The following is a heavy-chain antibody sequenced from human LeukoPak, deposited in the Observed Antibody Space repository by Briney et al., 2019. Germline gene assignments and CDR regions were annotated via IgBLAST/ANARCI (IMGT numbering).Heavy chain of an antibody. CDR2: ISSSSSSI. J-gene: IGHJ4*02. Sequence: GGSLRLSCAAPGFTFSDYYMSWIRQAPGKGLEWVSSISSSSSSIYYADSVKGRFTISRDNTKKSLYLQMNSLRAEDTAVYYCAREGATAGSGYYFDYWGQGSLVTVSS. CDR1: GFTFSDYY. V-gene: IGHV3-11*04. D-gene: IGHD6-13*01. CDR3: AREGATAGSGYYFDY.